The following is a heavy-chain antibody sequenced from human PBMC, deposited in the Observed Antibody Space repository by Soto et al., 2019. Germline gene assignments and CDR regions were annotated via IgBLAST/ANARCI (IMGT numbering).Heavy chain of an antibody. J-gene: IGHJ3*02. V-gene: IGHV3-23*01. D-gene: IGHD6-19*01. CDR1: GFTFSSYA. CDR2: ISGSGGST. CDR3: AKEIAVAGDEIYNAFDI. Sequence: GGSLRLSFAASGFTFSSYATSWVRQAPGKGLEWVSAISGSGGSTYYADSVKGRFTISRDNSKNTLYLQMNSLRAEDTAVYYCAKEIAVAGDEIYNAFDIWGQGTMVTVSS.